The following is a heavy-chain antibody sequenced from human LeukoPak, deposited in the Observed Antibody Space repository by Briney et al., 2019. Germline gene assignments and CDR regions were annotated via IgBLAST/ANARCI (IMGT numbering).Heavy chain of an antibody. Sequence: ASVTVSFKASGYTFNYYGINWVRQAPGQGLEWMGWISAYNGNTNYAQNLQGRATMTTDTSTSTAYMELRSLRSDDTALYYCARGGYSYGYMGYSDYWGQGTLVTVSS. CDR3: ARGGYSYGYMGYSDY. V-gene: IGHV1-18*01. D-gene: IGHD5-18*01. CDR2: ISAYNGNT. CDR1: GYTFNYYG. J-gene: IGHJ4*02.